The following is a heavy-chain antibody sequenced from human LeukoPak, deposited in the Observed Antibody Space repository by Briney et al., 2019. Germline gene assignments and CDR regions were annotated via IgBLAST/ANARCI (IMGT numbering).Heavy chain of an antibody. CDR3: ARDGGYSYGPGGYYYYGMDV. Sequence: SETLSLTCTDSGGSISSYYWSWIRQPPGKGLEWIGYIYYSGSTNYNPSLKSRVTISVDTSKNQFSLKLSSVTAADTAVYYCARDGGYSYGPGGYYYYGMDVWGKGTTVTVSS. J-gene: IGHJ6*04. CDR2: IYYSGST. D-gene: IGHD5-18*01. CDR1: GGSISSYY. V-gene: IGHV4-59*01.